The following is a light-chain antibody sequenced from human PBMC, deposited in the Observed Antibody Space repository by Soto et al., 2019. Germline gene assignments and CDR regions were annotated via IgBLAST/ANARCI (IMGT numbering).Light chain of an antibody. CDR1: QSVSSSY. Sequence: EIVLTQSPGTLSLSPGERATLSCRASQSVSSSYLAWYQQKPGQAPRLLICGASSRATGIPDRFSAGGSGTDFTLTISRLEPEDFAVYYCQQYDRSPWTFGQGTKVEIK. V-gene: IGKV3-20*01. CDR2: GAS. CDR3: QQYDRSPWT. J-gene: IGKJ1*01.